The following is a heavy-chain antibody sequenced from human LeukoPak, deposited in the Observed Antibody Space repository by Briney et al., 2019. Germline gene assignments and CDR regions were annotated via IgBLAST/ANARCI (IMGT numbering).Heavy chain of an antibody. D-gene: IGHD6-13*01. V-gene: IGHV4-59*01. CDR2: IYYSGST. Sequence: PSETLSLTCTVSGGSISSYYWSWIRQPPGKGLEWIGYIYYSGSTNYNPSLKSRVTISVDTSKDQFSLKLSSVTAADTAVYYCAGTDLIAAAGTWFDPWGQGTLVTVSS. CDR3: AGTDLIAAAGTWFDP. J-gene: IGHJ5*02. CDR1: GGSISSYY.